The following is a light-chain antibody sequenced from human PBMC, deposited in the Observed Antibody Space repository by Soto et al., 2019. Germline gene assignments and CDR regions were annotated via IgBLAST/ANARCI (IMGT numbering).Light chain of an antibody. CDR1: QSVSSN. Sequence: EIVMTQSPATLSVSPGERATLSCRASQSVSSNLAWYQQKPGQAPRLLIYGASTRATGIPARFSGSGSGTEFNLTISSLQSEDFAVYYCQQYNKWLFTFGPGTKVDIK. CDR3: QQYNKWLFT. CDR2: GAS. J-gene: IGKJ3*01. V-gene: IGKV3D-15*01.